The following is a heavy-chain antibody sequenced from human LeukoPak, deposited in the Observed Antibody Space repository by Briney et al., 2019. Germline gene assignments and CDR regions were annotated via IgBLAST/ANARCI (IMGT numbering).Heavy chain of an antibody. Sequence: PSETLSLTCTVSGGSISSSSYYWGWIRQPPGKGLEWIGSIYYSGSTYYNPSLKSRVTISVDPSKNQFSLKLSSVTAADTAVYYCASLSWSGSFGTFDIWGQGTMVTVSS. D-gene: IGHD3-3*01. V-gene: IGHV4-39*01. CDR1: GGSISSSSYY. CDR2: IYYSGST. CDR3: ASLSWSGSFGTFDI. J-gene: IGHJ3*02.